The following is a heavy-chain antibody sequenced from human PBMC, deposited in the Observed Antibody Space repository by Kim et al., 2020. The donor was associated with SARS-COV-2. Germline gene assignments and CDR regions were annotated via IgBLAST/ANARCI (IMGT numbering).Heavy chain of an antibody. Sequence: GGSLRLSCAASGFTFSSYAMSWFRQAPGTGLEWVSSISGSGSTYYEDSVKGRFSISRDNSHSTLYLQKNSLRAADTAIFYCARVVSGPKLGVDA. CDR2: ISGSGST. D-gene: IGHD3-10*01. CDR3: ARVVSGPKLGVDA. J-gene: IGHJ3*01. V-gene: IGHV3-23*01. CDR1: GFTFSSYA.